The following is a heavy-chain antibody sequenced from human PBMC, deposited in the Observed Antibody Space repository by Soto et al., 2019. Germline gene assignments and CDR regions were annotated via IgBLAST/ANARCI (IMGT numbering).Heavy chain of an antibody. J-gene: IGHJ6*02. CDR2: ISWISGSI. V-gene: IGHV3-9*01. CDR1: GFTFDDYA. CDR3: AKDAITMVRGGISYYGMDV. Sequence: EVQLVESGGGLVQPGRSLRLSCAASGFTFDDYAMHWVRQAPGKGREWVSGISWISGSIGYADSVKGRFTISRDNAKNSLYLQMNSLRAEDTALYYCAKDAITMVRGGISYYGMDVWGQGTTVTVSS. D-gene: IGHD3-10*01.